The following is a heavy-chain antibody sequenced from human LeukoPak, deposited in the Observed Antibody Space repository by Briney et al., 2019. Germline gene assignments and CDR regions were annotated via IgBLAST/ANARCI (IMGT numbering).Heavy chain of an antibody. CDR3: ARALAVATYYFDY. D-gene: IGHD6-19*01. V-gene: IGHV4-34*01. CDR1: GGSFSGYY. J-gene: IGHJ4*02. Sequence: PSETLSLTCAVYGGSFSGYYWSWIRQPPGKGLEWIGEINHSGSTNYNPSLKSRVTISVDTSKNQFSLKLSSVTAADTAVYYCARALAVATYYFDYWGQGTLVTVSS. CDR2: INHSGST.